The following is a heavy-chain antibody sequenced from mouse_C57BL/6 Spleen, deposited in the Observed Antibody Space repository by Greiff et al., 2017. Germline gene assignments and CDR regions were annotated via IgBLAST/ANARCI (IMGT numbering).Heavy chain of an antibody. CDR3: AGDGYAMDY. CDR2: IYPGDGDT. Sequence: LVESGPELVKPGASVKISCKASGYAFSSSWMNWVKQRPGKGLEWIGRIYPGDGDTNYNGKFKGKATLTADKSSSTAYMQLSSLTSEDSAVYFCAGDGYAMDYWGQGTSVTVSS. CDR1: GYAFSSSW. J-gene: IGHJ4*01. V-gene: IGHV1-82*01. D-gene: IGHD2-3*01.